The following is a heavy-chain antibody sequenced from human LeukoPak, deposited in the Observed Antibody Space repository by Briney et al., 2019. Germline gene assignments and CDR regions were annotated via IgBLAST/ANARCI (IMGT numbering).Heavy chain of an antibody. CDR2: TNRRGDIT. V-gene: IGHV3-20*01. CDR3: ARKGLGGELGGFDS. D-gene: IGHD1-7*01. CDR1: GFTFSSYE. J-gene: IGHJ4*02. Sequence: GGSLRLSCAASGFTFSSYEMNWVRQAPGKGLEWVSGTNRRGDITGYADFVKGRFTISRDNAKNSLYLQMNSLRVEDTALYHCARKGLGGELGGFDSWGQGTLVTVSS.